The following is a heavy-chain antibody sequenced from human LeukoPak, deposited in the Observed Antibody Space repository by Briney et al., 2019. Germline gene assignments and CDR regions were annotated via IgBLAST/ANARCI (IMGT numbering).Heavy chain of an antibody. CDR2: ISSSSSYI. J-gene: IGHJ5*02. Sequence: PGGSLRLSCAASGLTFSSYSMNWVRKAPGKGLEWVSSISSSSSYIYYADSVKGRFTISRDNAKNSLYLQMNSLRAEDTAVYYCARDLKYSIQYCSSTSCPNWFDPWGQGTLVTVSS. CDR3: ARDLKYSIQYCSSTSCPNWFDP. CDR1: GLTFSSYS. D-gene: IGHD2-2*01. V-gene: IGHV3-21*01.